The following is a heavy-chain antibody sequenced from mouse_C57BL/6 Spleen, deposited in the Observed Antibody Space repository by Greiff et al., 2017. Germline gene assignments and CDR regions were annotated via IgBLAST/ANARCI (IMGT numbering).Heavy chain of an antibody. V-gene: IGHV1-82*01. CDR1: GYAFSSSW. J-gene: IGHJ2*01. Sequence: VKLQQSGPELVKPGASVKISCKASGYAFSSSWMNWVKQRPGKGLEWIGRIYPGDGDTNYNGKFKGKATLTADKASSTDYMQLSSLTAEDAAVYFCASSPLYYDYGGYFGYWGQGTTLTVSS. CDR2: IYPGDGDT. D-gene: IGHD2-4*01. CDR3: ASSPLYYDYGGYFGY.